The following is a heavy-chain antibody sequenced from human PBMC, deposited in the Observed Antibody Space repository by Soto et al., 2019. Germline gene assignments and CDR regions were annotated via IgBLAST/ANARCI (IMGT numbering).Heavy chain of an antibody. CDR2: ISYDGSNK. Sequence: GGSLRLSCAASGFTFSSYGMHWVRQAPGKGLEWVAVISYDGSNKYYADSVKGRFTISRDNSKNTLYLQMNSLRAEDTAVYYCAKEYPNIVATIAAFDIWGQGTMVTVSS. J-gene: IGHJ3*02. CDR3: AKEYPNIVATIAAFDI. D-gene: IGHD5-12*01. CDR1: GFTFSSYG. V-gene: IGHV3-30*18.